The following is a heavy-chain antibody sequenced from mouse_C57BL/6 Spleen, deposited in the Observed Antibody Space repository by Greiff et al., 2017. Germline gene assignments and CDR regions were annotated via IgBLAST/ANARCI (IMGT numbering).Heavy chain of an antibody. D-gene: IGHD2-3*01. CDR1: GFTFSSYA. CDR3: ARGIYDGYYFDY. CDR2: ISDGGSYT. Sequence: EVHLVESGGGLVKPGGSLKLSCAASGFTFSSYAMSWVRQTPEKRLEWVATISDGGSYTYYPDNVKGRFTISRDNAKNNLYLQRSHLKSEDTAMYYCARGIYDGYYFDYWGQGTTLTVSS. J-gene: IGHJ2*01. V-gene: IGHV5-4*01.